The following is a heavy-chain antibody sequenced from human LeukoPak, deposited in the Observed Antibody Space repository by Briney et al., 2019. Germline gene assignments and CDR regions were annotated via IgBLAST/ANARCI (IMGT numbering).Heavy chain of an antibody. Sequence: ASVKASCKASGYTFTVYYMHWVRQAPGQGLEWMGYINPHSGDTIYAPNFQGRVTMTRDTSISTVYMELSNLRSDDTAVYYCSTEDKYCSSPSCNGYWGQGTLVTVSS. CDR3: STEDKYCSSPSCNGY. J-gene: IGHJ4*02. V-gene: IGHV1-2*02. CDR2: INPHSGDT. D-gene: IGHD2-2*01. CDR1: GYTFTVYY.